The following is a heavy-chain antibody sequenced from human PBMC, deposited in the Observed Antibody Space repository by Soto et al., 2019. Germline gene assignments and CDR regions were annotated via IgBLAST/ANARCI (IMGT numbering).Heavy chain of an antibody. Sequence: GGSLRLSCAASGFTFTNFARSWVRQAPGRGLEWVSGISASGRDTYYADSVKDRFTVSRDNSKNTLYLQMNSLRAEDTAIYYCAKGKASGWYYFDYWGQGARVTV. D-gene: IGHD6-19*01. J-gene: IGHJ4*02. CDR1: GFTFTNFA. CDR2: ISASGRDT. V-gene: IGHV3-23*01. CDR3: AKGKASGWYYFDY.